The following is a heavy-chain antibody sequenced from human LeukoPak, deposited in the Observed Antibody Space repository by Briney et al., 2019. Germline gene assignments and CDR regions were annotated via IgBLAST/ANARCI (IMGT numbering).Heavy chain of an antibody. V-gene: IGHV1-69*04. CDR3: AKQPRAAMVTEFDY. Sequence: SVKVSCKASGGTFSSYAISWVRQAPGQGLEWMGRIIPILGIANYAQKFQGRVTITADKSTSTAYMELSSLRSEDTAVYYCAKQPRAAMVTEFDYWGQGTLVTVSS. J-gene: IGHJ4*02. CDR2: IIPILGIA. D-gene: IGHD5-18*01. CDR1: GGTFSSYA.